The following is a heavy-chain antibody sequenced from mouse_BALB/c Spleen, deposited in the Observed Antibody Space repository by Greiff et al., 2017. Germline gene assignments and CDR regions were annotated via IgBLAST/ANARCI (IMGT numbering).Heavy chain of an antibody. CDR3: ARYGNYGEMDY. V-gene: IGHV2-2*02. D-gene: IGHD2-1*01. Sequence: QVQLQQSGPGLVQPSQSLSITCTASGFSLTSYGVHWVRQSPGKGLEWLGVIWSGGSTDYNAAFISRLSISKDNSKSQVFFKMNSLQANDTAIYYCARYGNYGEMDYWGQGTSVTVSS. CDR1: GFSLTSYG. CDR2: IWSGGST. J-gene: IGHJ4*01.